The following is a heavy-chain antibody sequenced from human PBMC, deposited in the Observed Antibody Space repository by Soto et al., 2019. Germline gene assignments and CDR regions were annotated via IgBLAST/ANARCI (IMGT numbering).Heavy chain of an antibody. D-gene: IGHD3-3*01. CDR2: IYYSGST. J-gene: IGHJ5*02. CDR1: GGSISSYY. CDR3: ARDQGDFWSGYYYPNWFDP. Sequence: LSLTCTASGGSISSYYWSWIRQPPGKGLEWIGYIYYSGSTNYNPSLKSRVTISVDTSKNQFSLKLSSVTAADTAVYYCARDQGDFWSGYYYPNWFDPWGQGTLVTVSS. V-gene: IGHV4-59*01.